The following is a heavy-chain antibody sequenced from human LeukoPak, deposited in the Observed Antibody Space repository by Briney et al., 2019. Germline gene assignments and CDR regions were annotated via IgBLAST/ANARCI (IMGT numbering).Heavy chain of an antibody. J-gene: IGHJ2*01. CDR2: IYNSGVT. V-gene: IGHV4-30-4*08. CDR3: ARVNWYFDL. CDR1: DDSVSRGDYY. Sequence: SSQTLSLTCTVSDDSVSRGDYYWGWVRQPPGKGLEWIGYIYNSGVTYYNPSLKSRVTISVDTPKNQFSLKLSSVTAADTAVYFCARVNWYFDLWGRGTLVTVSS.